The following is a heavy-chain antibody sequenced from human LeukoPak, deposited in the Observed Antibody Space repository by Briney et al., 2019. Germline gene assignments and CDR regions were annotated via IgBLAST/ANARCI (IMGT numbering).Heavy chain of an antibody. CDR2: ISAYNGNT. J-gene: IGHJ4*02. CDR3: ARRGVLYSGYDYRADY. CDR1: GYTFTSYG. Sequence: ASVKVSCKASGYTFTSYGISWVRQAPGQGLEWMGWISAYNGNTNYAQKLQGRVTMTTDTSTSTAYMELRSLRSDGTAVYYCARRGVLYSGYDYRADYWGQGTLVTVSS. D-gene: IGHD5-12*01. V-gene: IGHV1-18*01.